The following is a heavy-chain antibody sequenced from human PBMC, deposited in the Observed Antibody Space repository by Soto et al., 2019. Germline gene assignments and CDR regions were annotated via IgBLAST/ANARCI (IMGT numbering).Heavy chain of an antibody. CDR1: GFTFDDYA. D-gene: IGHD2-15*01. CDR2: ISWNSGSI. V-gene: IGHV3-9*01. CDR3: AKDHCSGGSCYFDY. Sequence: PGGSLRLSCAASGFTFDDYAMHWVRQAPGKGLEWVSGISWNSGSIGYADSVKGRFTISRDNAKNSLYLQMNSLRAEDTALYYCAKDHCSGGSCYFDYWGQGTLVTVSS. J-gene: IGHJ4*02.